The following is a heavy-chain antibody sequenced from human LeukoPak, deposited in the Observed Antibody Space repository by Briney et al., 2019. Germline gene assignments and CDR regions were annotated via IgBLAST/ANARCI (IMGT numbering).Heavy chain of an antibody. Sequence: ASVKVSCKTSGYSFILYGISWVRQAPGQGPEWMGWISTSTGDTKYTQKFQGRVTLTTDTSTSTAYMELSSLRSDDTAVYYCARDDNYGIFVNVDYWGQGTLVTVST. CDR2: ISTSTGDT. CDR3: ARDDNYGIFVNVDY. CDR1: GYSFILYG. V-gene: IGHV1-18*01. D-gene: IGHD4-11*01. J-gene: IGHJ4*02.